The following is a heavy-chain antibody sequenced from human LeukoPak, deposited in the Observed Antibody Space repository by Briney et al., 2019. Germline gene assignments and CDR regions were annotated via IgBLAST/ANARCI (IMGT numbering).Heavy chain of an antibody. D-gene: IGHD3-9*01. CDR1: GFTFDDYG. V-gene: IGHV3-20*04. Sequence: GGSLRLSCAASGFTFDDYGMSWVRQAPGKGLEWVSGINWNGGSTGYADSVKGRFTISRDNSKNTLYLQMNSLRAEDTAVYYCARGNYDILTGYCDYWGQGTLVTVSS. CDR3: ARGNYDILTGYCDY. J-gene: IGHJ4*02. CDR2: INWNGGST.